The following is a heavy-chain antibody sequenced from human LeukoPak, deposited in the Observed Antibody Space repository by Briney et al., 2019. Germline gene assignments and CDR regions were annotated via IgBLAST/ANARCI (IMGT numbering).Heavy chain of an antibody. Sequence: PSETLSLTCTVSGGSISSSSYYWGWIRQPPGKGLEWIGSIYYSGSTYYNPSLKSRVTISVDTSKNQFSLKLSSVTAADTAVYYCARQRITMVRGVIGWFDPWGQGTLVTVSS. V-gene: IGHV4-39*01. CDR1: GGSISSSSYY. CDR3: ARQRITMVRGVIGWFDP. D-gene: IGHD3-10*01. CDR2: IYYSGST. J-gene: IGHJ5*02.